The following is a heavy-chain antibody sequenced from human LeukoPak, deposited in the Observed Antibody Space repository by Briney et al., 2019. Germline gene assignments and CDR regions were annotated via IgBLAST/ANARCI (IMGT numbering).Heavy chain of an antibody. J-gene: IGHJ5*02. Sequence: SETLSLTCTVSGGSISSHYWSWIRQPPGKGLEWIRYIYYSGSTNYNPSLKSRVTISVDTSKNQFSLKLSSVTAADTAVYYCARELYSSSSDWFDPWGQGTLVTVSS. CDR3: ARELYSSSSDWFDP. CDR1: GGSISSHY. V-gene: IGHV4-59*11. CDR2: IYYSGST. D-gene: IGHD6-6*01.